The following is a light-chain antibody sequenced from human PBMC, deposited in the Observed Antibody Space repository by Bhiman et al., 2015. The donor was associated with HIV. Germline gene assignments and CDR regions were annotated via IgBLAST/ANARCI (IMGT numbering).Light chain of an antibody. J-gene: IGLJ1*01. CDR1: GSDVGGYNH. CDR3: CSYGGSRMPSV. CDR2: DVS. Sequence: QSALTQPASVSGSPGQSITISCTGTGSDVGGYNHVSWYQQHPGKAPKLMIYDVSNRPSGVSNRFSGSKSGNTASLTISGLQAEDEADYYCCSYGGSRMPSVFGTGTKVTVL. V-gene: IGLV2-14*03.